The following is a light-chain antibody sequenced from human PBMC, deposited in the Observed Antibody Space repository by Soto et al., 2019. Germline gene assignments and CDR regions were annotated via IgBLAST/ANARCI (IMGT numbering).Light chain of an antibody. Sequence: QSALTQPASVSGSPGQSITISCTGTSSDVGGYNYVSWYQQHPGKAPKFMIYDVSNRPSGVSNRFSGSKSGTSASLAISGLQSEDEADYYCAAGDDSLNGYVFGTGTKVTAL. V-gene: IGLV2-14*01. J-gene: IGLJ1*01. CDR3: AAGDDSLNGYV. CDR1: SSDVGGYNY. CDR2: DVS.